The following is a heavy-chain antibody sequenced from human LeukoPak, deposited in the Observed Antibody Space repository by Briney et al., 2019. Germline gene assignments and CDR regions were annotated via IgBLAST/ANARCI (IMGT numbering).Heavy chain of an antibody. CDR3: AKDPLSSGWLGYYYGMDV. D-gene: IGHD6-19*01. CDR1: GFTFSSYG. J-gene: IGHJ6*02. Sequence: GGSLRLSCAASGFTFSSYGMHWVRQAPGKGLEWVAVISYDGSNKYYADSVKGRFTISRDNSKNTLYLQMNSLRAEDTAVYYCAKDPLSSGWLGYYYGMDVWGQGTTVTVSS. V-gene: IGHV3-30*18. CDR2: ISYDGSNK.